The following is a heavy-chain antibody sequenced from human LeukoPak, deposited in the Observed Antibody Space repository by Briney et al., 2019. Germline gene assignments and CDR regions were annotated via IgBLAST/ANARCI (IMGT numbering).Heavy chain of an antibody. Sequence: GRSLRLSCAASGFTFSSYAMHWVRQAPGKGLEWVAVISYDGSNKYYADSVKGRFTISRDNSKNTLHLQMNSLRAEDTAVYYCARDRHWNDAWGQGTLVTVSS. CDR2: ISYDGSNK. V-gene: IGHV3-30*14. J-gene: IGHJ5*02. CDR1: GFTFSSYA. CDR3: ARDRHWNDA.